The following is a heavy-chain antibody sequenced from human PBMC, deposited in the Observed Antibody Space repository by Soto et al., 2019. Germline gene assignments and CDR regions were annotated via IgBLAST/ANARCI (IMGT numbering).Heavy chain of an antibody. Sequence: QVQLQESGPGLVKPSETLSLTCTVSGGSVSSGSYYWSWIRQPPGKELERLGYIYYSGNNNYNPRVKCRDTISVDTSKNKFSLKLSSVAAAETAVYYCARAYYDSSGRSNWYFDYWGQGTLVTL. CDR1: GGSVSSGSYY. CDR3: ARAYYDSSGRSNWYFDY. V-gene: IGHV4-61*01. CDR2: IYYSGNN. D-gene: IGHD3-22*01. J-gene: IGHJ4*02.